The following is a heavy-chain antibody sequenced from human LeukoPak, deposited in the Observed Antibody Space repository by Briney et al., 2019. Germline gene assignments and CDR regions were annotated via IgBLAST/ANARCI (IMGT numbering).Heavy chain of an antibody. J-gene: IGHJ4*02. V-gene: IGHV3-23*01. Sequence: GGSLTLSSAASGFTFSGSGMSWVRQAPGKGLEWISSSGDSDGSTYYADSLKGRFTISRDNSKNTLYLQMNNLRAEDTAVYYGAKGGCRGTCNPLAYWGQGALVTVSP. CDR2: SGDSDGST. CDR3: AKGGCRGTCNPLAY. D-gene: IGHD2-15*01. CDR1: GFTFSGSG.